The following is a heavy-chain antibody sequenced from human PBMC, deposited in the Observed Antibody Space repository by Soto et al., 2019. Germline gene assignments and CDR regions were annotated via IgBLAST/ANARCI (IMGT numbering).Heavy chain of an antibody. J-gene: IGHJ6*02. CDR3: AHSSYSSSWTNYYYGMDV. CDR2: IYWDDDK. V-gene: IGHV2-5*02. Sequence: QITLKESGPTLVKPTQTLTLTCTFSGFSLSTSGVGVGWIRQPPGKALEWLALIYWDDDKRYSPSLKSRLTITKDNSKNQVVLTMTNMDPVDTATYYCAHSSYSSSWTNYYYGMDVWGQGTTVTVSS. D-gene: IGHD6-13*01. CDR1: GFSLSTSGVG.